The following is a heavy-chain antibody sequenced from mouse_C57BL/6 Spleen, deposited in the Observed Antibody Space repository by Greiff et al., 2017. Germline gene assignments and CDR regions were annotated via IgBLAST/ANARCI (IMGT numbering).Heavy chain of an antibody. V-gene: IGHV1-80*01. CDR3: GREGHYSNPSFAMDY. CDR2: IYPGDGDT. D-gene: IGHD2-5*01. Sequence: VKVVESGAELVKPGSSVKISCKASGYAFSSYWMNWVKQRPGKGLEWIGQIYPGDGDTNYNGKFKGKATLTADKSSSTAYMQLSSLTSEDSAVYFCGREGHYSNPSFAMDYWGQGTSVTVSS. J-gene: IGHJ4*01. CDR1: GYAFSSYW.